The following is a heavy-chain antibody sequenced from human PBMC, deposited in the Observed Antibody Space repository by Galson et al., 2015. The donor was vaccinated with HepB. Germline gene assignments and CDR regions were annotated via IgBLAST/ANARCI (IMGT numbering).Heavy chain of an antibody. J-gene: IGHJ6*02. D-gene: IGHD2-15*01. CDR3: ARHYCSRGACYPLFYYYALDV. Sequence: SVKVSCKASGYTFINYGITWVRKAPGQGLEWMGWISTYNANTNYGQNVQGRVTTTTDTSTNTAYMELRSLRSDDTAVYYCARHYCSRGACYPLFYYYALDVWGQGTTVTVS. CDR1: GYTFINYG. CDR2: ISTYNANT. V-gene: IGHV1-18*01.